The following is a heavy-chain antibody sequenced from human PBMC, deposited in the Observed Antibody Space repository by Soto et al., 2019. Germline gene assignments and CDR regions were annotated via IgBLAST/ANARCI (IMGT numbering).Heavy chain of an antibody. D-gene: IGHD6-19*01. J-gene: IGHJ4*02. CDR3: TRAVAGTFSPSYFDC. V-gene: IGHV3-49*03. CDR2: IRNKTYGGTT. CDR1: EFTFGDYT. Sequence: GGSLRLSCTTCEFTFGDYTMSWFRQAPGKGLEWVGFIRNKTYGGTTEYAASVKGRFTISRDDSKNIAYLQLNSLKTEDTAVYYFTRAVAGTFSPSYFDCWGQGALVPVSS.